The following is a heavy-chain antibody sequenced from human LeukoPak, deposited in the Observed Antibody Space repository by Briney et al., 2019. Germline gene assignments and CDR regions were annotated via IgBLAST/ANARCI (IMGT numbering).Heavy chain of an antibody. V-gene: IGHV4-4*02. CDR3: AREATLEARVNWFDP. J-gene: IGHJ5*02. Sequence: SGTLSLTCAVSGGSISSSNWWSWVRQPPGKGLEWIGKIYHSGSTDYNPSLKSRVTISVDKSKNQFSLKLSSVTAADTAVYYCAREATLEARVNWFDPWGQGTLVTVSS. CDR1: GGSISSSNW. CDR2: IYHSGST. D-gene: IGHD3-3*01.